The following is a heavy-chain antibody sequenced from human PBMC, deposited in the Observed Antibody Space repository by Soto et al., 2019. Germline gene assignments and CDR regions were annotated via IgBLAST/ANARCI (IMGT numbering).Heavy chain of an antibody. D-gene: IGHD4-17*01. J-gene: IGHJ4*02. V-gene: IGHV3-23*01. CDR2: ISDTGDST. CDR1: RFTFSNYA. Sequence: EVQLLESGGDLVQPGGSLRLSCATSRFTFSNYAMSWVRQTPGKGLEWVSTISDTGDSTYYADSVRGRFTISRDNSKNTLYLQMVSLRAEDPTVFFCAKSPLSRNPRLTLTTCFDYWGQGALVTVSS. CDR3: AKSPLSRNPRLTLTTCFDY.